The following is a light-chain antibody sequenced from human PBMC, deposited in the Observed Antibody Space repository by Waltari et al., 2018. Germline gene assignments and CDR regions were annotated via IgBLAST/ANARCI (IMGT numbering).Light chain of an antibody. CDR3: QSWDSDLT. CDR2: QDN. V-gene: IGLV3-1*01. CDR1: NLGGKS. Sequence: SYEVTQPPSVSVSPGQTATIPCSGDNLGGKSVCWFQHKPGQAPVLIIYQDNKRPSGIPGRFSASNSGNTATLTISGAQAVDEADYYCQSWDSDLTFGGGTKLTVL. J-gene: IGLJ2*01.